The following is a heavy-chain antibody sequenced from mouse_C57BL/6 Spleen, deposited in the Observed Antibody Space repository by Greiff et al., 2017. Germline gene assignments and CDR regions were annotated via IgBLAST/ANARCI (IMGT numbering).Heavy chain of an antibody. Sequence: QVHVKQSGAELVRPGASVTLSCKASGYTFTDYEMHWVKQTPVHGLEWIGAIDPETGGTAYNQKFKGKAILTADKSSSTAYMELRSLSSEDSAVYYCTRSILRYWGQGTLVTVSA. CDR1: GYTFTDYE. CDR3: TRSILRY. J-gene: IGHJ3*01. V-gene: IGHV1-15*01. CDR2: IDPETGGT. D-gene: IGHD1-2*01.